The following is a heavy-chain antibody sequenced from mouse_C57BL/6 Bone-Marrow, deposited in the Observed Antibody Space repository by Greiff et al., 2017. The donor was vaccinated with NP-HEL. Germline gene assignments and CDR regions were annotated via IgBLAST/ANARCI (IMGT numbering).Heavy chain of an antibody. V-gene: IGHV2-2*01. J-gene: IGHJ1*03. CDR3: ASHYYGSSYEGYFDV. Sequence: QVQLQQSGPGLVQPSQSLTITCTVSGFSLTSYGVHWVRQSPGKGLEWLGVIWSGGSTDYNAAFISRLSISKDNSKSQVFFKMNSLQADDTAIYYCASHYYGSSYEGYFDVWAQGPRSPSPQ. CDR2: IWSGGST. CDR1: GFSLTSYG. D-gene: IGHD1-1*01.